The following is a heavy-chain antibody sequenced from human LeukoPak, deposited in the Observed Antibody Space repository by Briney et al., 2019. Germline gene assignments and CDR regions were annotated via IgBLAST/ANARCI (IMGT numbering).Heavy chain of an antibody. J-gene: IGHJ4*02. V-gene: IGHV1-2*06. CDR2: INPNSGGT. CDR3: ARVATWDSSSWYD. D-gene: IGHD6-13*01. CDR1: GYIFTGYY. Sequence: ASVKVSCKASGYIFTGYYMHWVRQAPGQGLEWVGRINPNSGGTNYAQKFQGRVTMTRDTSISTAYMELSSLMSDDTAVYYCARVATWDSSSWYDWGQGTLVTVSS.